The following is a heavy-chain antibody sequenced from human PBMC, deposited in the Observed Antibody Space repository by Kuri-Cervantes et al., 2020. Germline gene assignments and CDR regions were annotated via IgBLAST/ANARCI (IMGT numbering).Heavy chain of an antibody. V-gene: IGHV1-2*04. CDR2: INPNSGGT. D-gene: IGHD3-22*01. CDR3: ATETYYDSSGY. Sequence: ASVKVSCKASGYAFTDYYMHWVRQAPGQGLEWMGWINPNSGGTNYAQKFQGWVTMTRDTSITTAYMELSRLRSDDTAVYYCATETYYDSSGYWGQGTLVTVSS. J-gene: IGHJ4*02. CDR1: GYAFTDYY.